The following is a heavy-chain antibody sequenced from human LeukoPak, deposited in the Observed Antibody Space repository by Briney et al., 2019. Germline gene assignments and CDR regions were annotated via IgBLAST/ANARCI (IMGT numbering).Heavy chain of an antibody. CDR1: GYTFNDYY. D-gene: IGHD3-9*01. CDR3: ARDSSDILTGYYHF. J-gene: IGHJ4*02. Sequence: SVKVSCKTSGYTFNDYYLHWVRQAPGQGLEWMGWINPNSGRTNYAPKFQGRVTLTTDTSISTAYMELSSLISGDTALYYCARDSSDILTGYYHFWGQGTLVTVSS. V-gene: IGHV1-2*02. CDR2: INPNSGRT.